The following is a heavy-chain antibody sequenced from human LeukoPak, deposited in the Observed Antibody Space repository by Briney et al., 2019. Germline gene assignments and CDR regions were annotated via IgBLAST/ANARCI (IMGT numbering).Heavy chain of an antibody. V-gene: IGHV1-69*06. D-gene: IGHD6-19*01. J-gene: IGHJ4*02. CDR2: IIPIFGTA. Sequence: SVKVSCKASGGTFSSYAISWVRQAPGQGLEWMGGIIPIFGTANYAQKFQGRVTITADKSTSTAYMELSSLRSEDTAVYYCARGPGIAVADNFDYWGQGTLVTVCS. CDR3: ARGPGIAVADNFDY. CDR1: GGTFSSYA.